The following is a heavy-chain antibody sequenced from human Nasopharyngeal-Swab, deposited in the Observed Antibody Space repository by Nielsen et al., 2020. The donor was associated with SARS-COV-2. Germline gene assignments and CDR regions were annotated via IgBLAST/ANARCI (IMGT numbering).Heavy chain of an antibody. J-gene: IGHJ3*02. CDR3: AKDTALYLAFDI. V-gene: IGHV3-23*01. CDR2: ISGSGGST. Sequence: GEALKISWASSGFPFSSYAMSWVREAPGKGLEWVSAISGSGGSTYYADFVKGRFTISRDNSKNTLYLQMNSLRAEDTAVYYCAKDTALYLAFDIWGQGTMVTVS. D-gene: IGHD3-9*01. CDR1: GFPFSSYA.